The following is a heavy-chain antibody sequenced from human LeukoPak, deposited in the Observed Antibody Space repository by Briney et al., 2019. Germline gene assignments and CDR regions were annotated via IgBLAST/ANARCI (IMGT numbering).Heavy chain of an antibody. V-gene: IGHV3-23*01. J-gene: IGHJ3*02. D-gene: IGHD3-22*01. CDR3: ARKPPYYYDSSGYPGDDAFDI. Sequence: GGSLRLSCAASGFTFSSYAMSWVRQAPGKGLEWVSAISGSGGSTYYADSVKGRFTISRDNSKNTLYLQMNSLRAEDTAVHYCARKPPYYYDSSGYPGDDAFDIWGQGTMVTVSS. CDR2: ISGSGGST. CDR1: GFTFSSYA.